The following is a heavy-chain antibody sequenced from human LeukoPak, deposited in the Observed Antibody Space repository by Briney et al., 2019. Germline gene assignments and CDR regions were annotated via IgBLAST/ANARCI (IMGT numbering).Heavy chain of an antibody. D-gene: IGHD2-2*02. V-gene: IGHV4-38-2*02. J-gene: IGHJ3*02. Sequence: SETLSLTCTVSGYSISSGYYWDWIRQPPGKGLEWIGSIYHSGSTNYNPSLKSRVTISVDTSKNQFSLKLSSVTAADTAVYYCASQQYCSSTSCSTSAGDDAFDIWGQGTMVTVSS. CDR3: ASQQYCSSTSCSTSAGDDAFDI. CDR2: IYHSGST. CDR1: GYSISSGYY.